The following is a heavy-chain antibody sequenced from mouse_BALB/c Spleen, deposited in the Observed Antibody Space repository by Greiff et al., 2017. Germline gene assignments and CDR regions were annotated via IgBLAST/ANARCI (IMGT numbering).Heavy chain of an antibody. CDR1: GYAFTNYL. CDR3: AFAGFDY. Sequence: QVQLQQSGAELVRPGTSVKVSCKASGYAFTNYLIEWVKQRPGQGLEWIGVINPGSGGTNYNEKFKGKATLTADKSSSTAYMQLSSLTSDDSAVYFCAFAGFDYWGQGTTLTVSS. J-gene: IGHJ2*01. CDR2: INPGSGGT. V-gene: IGHV1-54*01.